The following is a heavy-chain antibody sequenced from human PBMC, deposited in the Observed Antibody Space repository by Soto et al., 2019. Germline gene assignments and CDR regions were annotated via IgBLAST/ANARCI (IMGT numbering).Heavy chain of an antibody. J-gene: IGHJ3*02. D-gene: IGHD5-12*01. V-gene: IGHV4-59*01. Sequence: QVQLQESGPGLVKPSETLSLTCTVSGGSISSYYWSWIRQPPGKGLEWIGYIYYSGSTNYNPSLKSRVTISVDTSKNQFSLKLSSVTAADTAVYYCARVALRGEMATINDAFDIWGQGTMVTVSS. CDR3: ARVALRGEMATINDAFDI. CDR1: GGSISSYY. CDR2: IYYSGST.